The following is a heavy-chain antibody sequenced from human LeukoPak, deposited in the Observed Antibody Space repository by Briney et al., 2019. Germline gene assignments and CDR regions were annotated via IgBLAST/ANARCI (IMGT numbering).Heavy chain of an antibody. Sequence: SQTLSLTCTVSGGSISSGDYYWSWIRQPPGKGLEWIGYIYYSGSTYYNPSLKSRVTISVDTSKNQFSLKLSSVTAADTAVYYCASQVVVAARGGWLDPWGQGTLVTVSS. CDR2: IYYSGST. J-gene: IGHJ5*02. V-gene: IGHV4-30-4*01. CDR1: GGSISSGDYY. D-gene: IGHD2-15*01. CDR3: ASQVVVAARGGWLDP.